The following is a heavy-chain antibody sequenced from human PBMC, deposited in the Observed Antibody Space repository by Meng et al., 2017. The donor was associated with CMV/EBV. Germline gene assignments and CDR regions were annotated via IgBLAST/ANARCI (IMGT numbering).Heavy chain of an antibody. J-gene: IGHJ6*02. CDR1: GYTFTSYG. V-gene: IGHV1-18*01. CDR2: ISAYNGNT. Sequence: ASVKVSCKASGYTFTSYGISWVRQAPGQGLEWMGWISAYNGNTNYAQKLQGRVTITTDTSTSTAYMELRSPRSDDTAVYYCARVPDFWSGLDDGMDVWGQGTTVTVSS. CDR3: ARVPDFWSGLDDGMDV. D-gene: IGHD3-3*01.